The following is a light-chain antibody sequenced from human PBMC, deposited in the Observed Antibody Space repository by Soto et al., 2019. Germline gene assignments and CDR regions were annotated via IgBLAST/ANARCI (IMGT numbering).Light chain of an antibody. J-gene: IGKJ5*01. CDR2: DVS. CDR3: MQGTYWPPFT. V-gene: IGKV2-30*01. CDR1: QSLVYSDGNTY. Sequence: DVVLTQSPLSLPVTLGQPASISCRSSQSLVYSDGNTYLNWFQQRPGRSPRRLIYDVSNRDSGGPDRFGGSRPGTDFTPKITRVEAEDGGVDYCMQGTYWPPFTFGQGTLLESK.